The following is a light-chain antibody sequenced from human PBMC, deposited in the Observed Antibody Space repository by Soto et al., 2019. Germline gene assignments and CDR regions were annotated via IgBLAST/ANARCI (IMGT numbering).Light chain of an antibody. Sequence: QSVLTQPPSASGTPGQRVTIPCSGSSSNIGSNYVYWYQQLPGTAPRLLIYRNDQWPSGVPDRFSGSKSGTSASLAISGLRSEDEADYYCATWDDNLSGLVFGGGTKLTVL. J-gene: IGLJ2*01. CDR3: ATWDDNLSGLV. CDR1: SSNIGSNY. V-gene: IGLV1-47*01. CDR2: RND.